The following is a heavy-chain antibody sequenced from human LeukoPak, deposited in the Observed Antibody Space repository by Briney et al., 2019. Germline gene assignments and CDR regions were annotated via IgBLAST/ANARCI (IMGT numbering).Heavy chain of an antibody. J-gene: IGHJ3*02. Sequence: SGTLSLTCAVYGGSFSGYYCSWIRQPPRKGLEWIGEIDHSGSTNYNPSLQSRVTISVDTSKNQFSLKVSSVSAADTAVYYCARGNRPYGEHEAFDIWGHGTTVTVSP. V-gene: IGHV4-34*01. CDR1: GGSFSGYY. D-gene: IGHD3-10*01. CDR2: IDHSGST. CDR3: ARGNRPYGEHEAFDI.